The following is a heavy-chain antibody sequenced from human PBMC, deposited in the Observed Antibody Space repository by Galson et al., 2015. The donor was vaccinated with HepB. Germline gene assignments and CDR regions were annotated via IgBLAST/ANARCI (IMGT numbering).Heavy chain of an antibody. Sequence: SPGLSRAASGFTVFSFGLSWGRPGPRKGGGGGCTHRWGGLSTYYADSVKGRFTISRDNSKNTMCLQMNSLRAEDTALYYCAKGLGAVAGGDLDYWGQGTLVTVSS. CDR3: AKGLGAVAGGDLDY. J-gene: IGHJ4*02. CDR1: GFTVFSFG. D-gene: IGHD6-19*01. CDR2: HRWGGLST. V-gene: IGHV3-23*01.